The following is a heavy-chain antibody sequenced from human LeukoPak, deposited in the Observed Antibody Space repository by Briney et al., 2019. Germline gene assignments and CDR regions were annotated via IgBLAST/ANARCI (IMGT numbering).Heavy chain of an antibody. D-gene: IGHD3-22*01. CDR2: IRSEAYSGTP. Sequence: PGGSLRLSCTASGFTFRDYAVSWVRQAPGKGLEWVGFIRSEAYSGTPEYAASVKGRFTISTDDSKSIAYLLMYSLKTEDTAVYYCARDPGGYYYDSSGYPYYFDYWGQGTLVTVPS. CDR1: GFTFRDYA. J-gene: IGHJ4*02. V-gene: IGHV3-49*04. CDR3: ARDPGGYYYDSSGYPYYFDY.